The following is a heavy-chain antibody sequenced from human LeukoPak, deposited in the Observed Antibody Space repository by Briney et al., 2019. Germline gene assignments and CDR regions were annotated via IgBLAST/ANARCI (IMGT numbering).Heavy chain of an antibody. CDR2: IYYSGNT. D-gene: IGHD3-3*01. CDR1: GASISKSSYY. Sequence: SETLSLTCKVSGASISKSSYYWGCIRQPPGKGLEWIGSIYYSGNTYYNPSLKSRVTISLDTSKNQFSLKLSSVTAADTAMYYCARGESLTIFGGVIGAFDYWGQGTLVTVSS. V-gene: IGHV4-39*07. CDR3: ARGESLTIFGGVIGAFDY. J-gene: IGHJ4*02.